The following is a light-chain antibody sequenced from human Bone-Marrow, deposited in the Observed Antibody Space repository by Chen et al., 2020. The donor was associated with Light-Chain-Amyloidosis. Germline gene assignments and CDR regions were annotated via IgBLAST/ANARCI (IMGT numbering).Light chain of an antibody. CDR3: SSYGGRTNLV. V-gene: IGLV2-8*01. CDR2: EVS. J-gene: IGLJ2*01. Sequence: QSSLTQPPSASGSLGQSVTISCSGTSSDVVGYTYFSWYQQHPGILSKLMISEVSKPPSGVPDRFSGSKSGNTASLTGSGLQPDDEAVYYCSSYGGRTNLVFGGGTKLTVL. CDR1: SSDVVGYTY.